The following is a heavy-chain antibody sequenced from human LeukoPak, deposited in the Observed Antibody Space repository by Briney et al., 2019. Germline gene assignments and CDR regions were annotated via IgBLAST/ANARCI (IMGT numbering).Heavy chain of an antibody. CDR1: GFTFSSYS. J-gene: IGHJ4*02. CDR2: ISGSSSYI. V-gene: IGHV3-21*01. D-gene: IGHD1-26*01. CDR3: ASGGPDQWEVMSGSFDS. Sequence: GGSLRLSCAASGFTFSSYSMNWVRQAPGKGLGWVSSISGSSSYIYYADSVKGRFTISRDNAKKSLYLQMNSLRGEDTAVYYCASGGPDQWEVMSGSFDSWGQGTLVTVSS.